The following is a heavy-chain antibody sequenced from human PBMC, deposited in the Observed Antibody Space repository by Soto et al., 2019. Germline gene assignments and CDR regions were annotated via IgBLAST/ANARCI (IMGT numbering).Heavy chain of an antibody. CDR2: INPNSGGT. Sequence: ASVKVSCKASGYTFTGYYMHWVRQAPGQGLEWMGWINPNSGGTNYAQKFQGRVTMTRDTSISTAYMELSRLRSDDTAVYYCARMNGSGYFSALDIWGQGTMVTVSS. D-gene: IGHD3-22*01. CDR1: GYTFTGYY. V-gene: IGHV1-2*02. CDR3: ARMNGSGYFSALDI. J-gene: IGHJ3*02.